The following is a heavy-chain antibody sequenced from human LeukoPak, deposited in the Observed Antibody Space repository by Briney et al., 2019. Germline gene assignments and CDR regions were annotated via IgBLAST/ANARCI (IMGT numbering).Heavy chain of an antibody. Sequence: SETLSLTCAVSGYSISSGYYWGWIRQPPGKGLEWIGSIYHSGGTYYNPSLKSRVTISVDTSKNQFSLKLSSVTAADTAVYYCARLYLGYMDVWGKGTTVTVSS. V-gene: IGHV4-38-2*01. CDR2: IYHSGGT. CDR3: ARLYLGYMDV. J-gene: IGHJ6*03. CDR1: GYSISSGYY. D-gene: IGHD2/OR15-2a*01.